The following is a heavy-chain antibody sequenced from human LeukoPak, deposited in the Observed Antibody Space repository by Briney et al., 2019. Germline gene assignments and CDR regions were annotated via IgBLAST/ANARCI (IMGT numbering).Heavy chain of an antibody. CDR1: GFRFSSFS. CDR3: ARAIASYGDSAY. J-gene: IGHJ4*02. V-gene: IGHV3-48*04. Sequence: GGSLRLSCAASGFRFSSFSMNWVRQAPEKGLEWISYITSTSSSTYYADSVQGRFTISRDNAKNSLYLQLNSLRAEDTAVYYCARAIASYGDSAYWGQGTLVTVSS. CDR2: ITSTSSST. D-gene: IGHD4-17*01.